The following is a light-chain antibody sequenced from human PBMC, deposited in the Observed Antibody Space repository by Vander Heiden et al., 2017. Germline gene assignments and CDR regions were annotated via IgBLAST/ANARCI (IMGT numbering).Light chain of an antibody. CDR3: SSYAGGNYVV. CDR1: SGDVGGYNY. CDR2: EVN. Sequence: QSALTHPPSASGSPGQSVTISCTGTSGDVGGYNYVSWYQQHPGKAPKLMIYEVNERPSGVPYRFSGSKSGNTASLTVSGLQAEDEGDYYCSSYAGGNYVVFGGGTKLTVL. J-gene: IGLJ3*02. V-gene: IGLV2-8*01.